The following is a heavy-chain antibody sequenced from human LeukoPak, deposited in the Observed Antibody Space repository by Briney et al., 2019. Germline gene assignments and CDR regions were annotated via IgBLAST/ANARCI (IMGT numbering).Heavy chain of an antibody. D-gene: IGHD5-18*01. J-gene: IGHJ4*02. CDR3: ARAVDTAMVTDY. CDR1: GYTFTGYY. CDR2: INPNSGGT. Sequence: ASVKVSRKASGYTFTGYYMHWVRQAPGQGLEWMGWINPNSGGTNYAQKFQGRVTMTRDTSISTAYMELSRLRSDDTAVYYCARAVDTAMVTDYWGQGTLVTVSS. V-gene: IGHV1-2*02.